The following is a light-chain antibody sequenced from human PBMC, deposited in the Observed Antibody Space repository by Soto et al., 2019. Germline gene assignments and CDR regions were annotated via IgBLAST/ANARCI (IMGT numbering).Light chain of an antibody. J-gene: IGKJ3*01. CDR1: QSVSSN. CDR2: DAS. Sequence: EVVVTQSPATLSVSPGERATLSCRASQSVSSNLAWYQQKPGQAPRLLIYDASNRATGIPARFSGSGSGTDFTLTISSLEPEDFAVYFCQQYDNLPLTFGPGTKVDIK. V-gene: IGKV3D-15*01. CDR3: QQYDNLPLT.